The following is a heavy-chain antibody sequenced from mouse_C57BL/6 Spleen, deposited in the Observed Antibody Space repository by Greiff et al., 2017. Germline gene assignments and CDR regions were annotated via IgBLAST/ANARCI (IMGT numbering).Heavy chain of an antibody. D-gene: IGHD1-1*01. CDR3: ARADYGSSPFDY. CDR2: ISDGGSYT. Sequence: EVKLMESGGGLVKPGGSLKLSCAASGFTFSSYAMSWVRQTPEKRLEWVATISDGGSYTYYPDNVKGRFTISRDNAKNNLYLQMSHLKSEDTAMYYCARADYGSSPFDYWGQGTTLTVSS. CDR1: GFTFSSYA. V-gene: IGHV5-4*03. J-gene: IGHJ2*01.